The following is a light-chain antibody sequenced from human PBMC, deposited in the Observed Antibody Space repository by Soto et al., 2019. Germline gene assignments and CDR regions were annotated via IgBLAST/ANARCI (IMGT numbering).Light chain of an antibody. CDR1: SSNVGSNS. J-gene: IGLJ7*01. V-gene: IGLV1-44*01. Sequence: QSVLTQPPSASGTPGQRVTISCSGSSSNVGSNSVNWFQQLPGAAPKLLIYXXNRRPSGVPDRFSGSKSGTSASLAISGLQSEDEADYYCAAWDDSLNGAVFGGGTQLTVL. CDR3: AAWDDSLNGAV. CDR2: XXN.